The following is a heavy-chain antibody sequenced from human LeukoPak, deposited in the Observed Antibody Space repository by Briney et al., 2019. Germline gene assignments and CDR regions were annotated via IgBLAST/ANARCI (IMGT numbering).Heavy chain of an antibody. Sequence: GGSLRLSCAASGFTFSSYGMHWVRQAPGKGLEWVAVISYDGSNRYYADSVKGRFTISTDNSKNTVYLQMNSLTAEDTAVYYCTRASSRSTIFDSWGQGTLVTVSS. D-gene: IGHD5/OR15-5a*01. CDR3: TRASSRSTIFDS. CDR1: GFTFSSYG. V-gene: IGHV3-30*03. J-gene: IGHJ4*02. CDR2: ISYDGSNR.